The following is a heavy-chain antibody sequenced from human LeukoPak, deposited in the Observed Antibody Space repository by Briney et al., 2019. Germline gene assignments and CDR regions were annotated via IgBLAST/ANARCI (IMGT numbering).Heavy chain of an antibody. D-gene: IGHD6-13*01. Sequence: SETLSLTCTVSGGSISSGSYYWSWIRQPAGKGLEWIGRIYTSGSTNYNPSLKSRVTISVDTSKNQFSLKLSSVTAAGTAVYYCARGGPIAAAGFDYWGQGTLVTVSS. V-gene: IGHV4-61*02. CDR1: GGSISSGSYY. CDR3: ARGGPIAAAGFDY. CDR2: IYTSGST. J-gene: IGHJ4*02.